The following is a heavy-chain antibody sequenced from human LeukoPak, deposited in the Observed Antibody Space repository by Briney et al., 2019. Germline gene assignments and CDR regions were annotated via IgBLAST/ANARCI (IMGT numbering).Heavy chain of an antibody. CDR2: ISAYNGNT. V-gene: IGHV1-18*01. J-gene: IGHJ4*02. CDR3: TREAVTTGLDY. Sequence: ASVKVSCKASGYTFTSYGISWVRQAPGQGLGWMGWISAYNGNTNYAQKLQGRVTMTTDTSTSTAYVELRSLRSDDTAVYYCTREAVTTGLDYWGQGTLVTVSS. D-gene: IGHD4-17*01. CDR1: GYTFTSYG.